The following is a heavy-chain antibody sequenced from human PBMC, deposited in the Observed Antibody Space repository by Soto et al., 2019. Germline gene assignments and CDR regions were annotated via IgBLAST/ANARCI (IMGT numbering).Heavy chain of an antibody. D-gene: IGHD5-12*01. CDR2: VNHNGGT. Sequence: QEQLQQWGAGLLKPSETLSLTCAVNGGSFSDYTWSWIRQSPGKRLEWIGEVNHNGGTIYNPSLKSRVTIAIDTSKNEFSLKLRSVTAADTAVYYCTRGVATMRDWGQGSLVTVSS. CDR3: TRGVATMRD. V-gene: IGHV4-34*02. CDR1: GGSFSDYT. J-gene: IGHJ4*02.